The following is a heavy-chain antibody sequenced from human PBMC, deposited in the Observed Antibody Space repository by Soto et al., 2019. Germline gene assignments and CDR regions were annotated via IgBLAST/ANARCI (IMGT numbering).Heavy chain of an antibody. CDR3: AREGSYSAYNFAHGIQLWSFDF. J-gene: IGHJ4*02. D-gene: IGHD5-12*01. CDR1: GGSINTFY. Sequence: SETLSLTCTVSGGSINTFYWSWVRQPAGKGLEWIGRIFSSGSTSFNPSLESRVAMSVDTSKNHFSPNLSSVTAADMAVYYCAREGSYSAYNFAHGIQLWSFDFWGQGALVTVSS. V-gene: IGHV4-4*07. CDR2: IFSSGST.